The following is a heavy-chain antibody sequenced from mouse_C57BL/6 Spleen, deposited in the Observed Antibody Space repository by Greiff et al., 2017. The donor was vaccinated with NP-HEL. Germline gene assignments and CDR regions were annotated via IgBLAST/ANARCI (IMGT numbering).Heavy chain of an antibody. D-gene: IGHD6-5*01. Sequence: QVQLQESGPGLVAPSQSLSISCTASGFSFTSYGVSWVRQPPGKGLEWLGVIWGDESTNYHSALISRLSISNDNSKHQVSLTLNSLQTDDTATYYCARGAYMDYWGQGTTVTVSS. V-gene: IGHV2-3*01. CDR2: IWGDEST. J-gene: IGHJ4*01. CDR1: GFSFTSYG. CDR3: ARGAYMDY.